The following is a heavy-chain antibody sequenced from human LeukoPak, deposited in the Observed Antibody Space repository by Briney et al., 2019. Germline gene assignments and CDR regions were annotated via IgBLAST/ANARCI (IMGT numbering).Heavy chain of an antibody. CDR1: GYTFSGYD. Sequence: ASVKVSCKASGYTFSGYDINWVRQATGQGLEWMGWINPNSGNTDYAQKFQGRVTMTRDTSISTAYMELSSLRSEGTAVYYCARGVATNYWGQGTLVTVSS. J-gene: IGHJ4*02. D-gene: IGHD5-12*01. V-gene: IGHV1-8*01. CDR2: INPNSGNT. CDR3: ARGVATNY.